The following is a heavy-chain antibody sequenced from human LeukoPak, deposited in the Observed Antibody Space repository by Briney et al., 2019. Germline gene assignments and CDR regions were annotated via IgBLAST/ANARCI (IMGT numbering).Heavy chain of an antibody. D-gene: IGHD5-18*01. J-gene: IGHJ3*02. CDR1: GGSFSGYY. V-gene: IGHV4-34*01. Sequence: SETLSLTCAVYGGSFSGYYWSWIRQPPGKGLEWIWEINHSGSTNYNPSLKSRVTISVDTSKNQFSLKLSSVTAADTAVYYCARHRTAINRYGPYDAFDIWGHGTMVSVSS. CDR2: INHSGST. CDR3: ARHRTAINRYGPYDAFDI.